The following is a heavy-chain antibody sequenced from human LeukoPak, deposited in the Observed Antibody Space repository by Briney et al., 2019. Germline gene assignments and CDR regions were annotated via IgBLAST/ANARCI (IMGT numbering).Heavy chain of an antibody. V-gene: IGHV3-21*01. CDR2: ISSSSSYI. J-gene: IGHJ6*02. Sequence: GGSLRLSCAASGFTFSSYSMNWVRQAPGKGLEWVSSISSSSSYIYYADSVKGRFTISRDNAKNSLYLQMNSLRAEDTAVYYCARDLYYGSGSGPFSRYYYGMDVWGQGTTVTVSS. CDR3: ARDLYYGSGSGPFSRYYYGMDV. D-gene: IGHD3-10*01. CDR1: GFTFSSYS.